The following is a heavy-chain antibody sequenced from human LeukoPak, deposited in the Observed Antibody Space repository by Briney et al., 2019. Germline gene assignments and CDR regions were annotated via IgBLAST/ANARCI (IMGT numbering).Heavy chain of an antibody. CDR1: GFTFSSYS. D-gene: IGHD6-13*01. V-gene: IGHV3-21*01. J-gene: IGHJ6*03. CDR3: ARDHQQLDFYYYYYMDV. CDR2: ISSSSSYI. Sequence: GGSLRLSCAASGFTFSSYSMNWVRQAPGKGLEWVSSISSSSSYIYYADSVKGRFTISRDNAKNSLYLQMNSLRAEDTAVYYCARDHQQLDFYYYYYMDVWGKGTTVTVSS.